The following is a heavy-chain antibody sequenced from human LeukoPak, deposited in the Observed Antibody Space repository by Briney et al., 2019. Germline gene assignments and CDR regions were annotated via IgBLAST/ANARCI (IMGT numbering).Heavy chain of an antibody. CDR1: GFTFSSYW. Sequence: GGSLRLSCAASGFTFSSYWMSWVRRAPGKGLEWVANIKQDGSEKYYVDSVKGRFTISRDNAKNSLYLQMNSLRAEDTAVYYCARLGIQLWLILDYWGQGTLVTVSS. D-gene: IGHD5-18*01. V-gene: IGHV3-7*01. CDR2: IKQDGSEK. J-gene: IGHJ4*02. CDR3: ARLGIQLWLILDY.